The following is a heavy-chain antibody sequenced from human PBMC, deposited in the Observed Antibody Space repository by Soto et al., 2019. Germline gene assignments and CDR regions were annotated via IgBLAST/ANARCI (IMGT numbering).Heavy chain of an antibody. CDR2: IYSGGST. CDR1: GFTVSSNY. V-gene: IGHV3-53*01. J-gene: IGHJ4*02. CDR3: ARDSGSGYYAY. D-gene: IGHD3-22*01. Sequence: EVQLVESGGGLIQPGGSLSLSCAASGFTVSSNYMSWVRQAPGKGLEWVSVIYSGGSTYYADSVKGRFTIPRDNSKNTLYRQMNSLRAEDTAVYYCARDSGSGYYAYWGQGTLVTVSS.